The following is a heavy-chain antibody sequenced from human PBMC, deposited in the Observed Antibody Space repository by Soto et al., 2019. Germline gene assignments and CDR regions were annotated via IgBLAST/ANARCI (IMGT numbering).Heavy chain of an antibody. D-gene: IGHD6-13*01. CDR2: ISSDGSNK. CDR3: ARDLAAEGRGHYYFCMDV. J-gene: IGHJ6*02. Sequence: GGSLRLSCTASGFTFSNYAIHRVRQAPGKGLEWVAVISSDGSNKYYADSVKGRFTISRDNSKNTLYLQMNSLRAEDTAVYYCARDLAAEGRGHYYFCMDVWGQGTTVTVSS. CDR1: GFTFSNYA. V-gene: IGHV3-30-3*01.